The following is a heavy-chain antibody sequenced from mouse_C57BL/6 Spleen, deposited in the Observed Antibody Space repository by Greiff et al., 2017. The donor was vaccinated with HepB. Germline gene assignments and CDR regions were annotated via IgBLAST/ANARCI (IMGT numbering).Heavy chain of an antibody. J-gene: IGHJ3*01. CDR1: GYTFTCYW. CDR2: IDPSDSYT. CDR3: ARWYYGSSSAWFAY. V-gene: IGHV1-59*01. Sequence: QVQLPQPGAELVRPGSSVTLSCKASGYTFTCYWLHWVKQRPVQGLEWIGVIDPSDSYTNYNQKFKGKATLTVDTSSSTAYLQLISLTSEDTAVYYCARWYYGSSSAWFAYWGQGTLVTVSA. D-gene: IGHD1-1*01.